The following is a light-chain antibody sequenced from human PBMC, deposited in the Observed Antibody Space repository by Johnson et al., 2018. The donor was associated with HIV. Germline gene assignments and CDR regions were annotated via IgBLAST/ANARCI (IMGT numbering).Light chain of an antibody. V-gene: IGLV1-51*02. J-gene: IGLJ1*01. CDR1: SSNIGNNY. CDR3: GTWDSSLSAGV. Sequence: QSVLTQSPSVSAAPGQKVTISCSGSSSNIGNNYISWYQQHPGTAPKLLIYENNKRPSGSPDRFSGSKSGTSATLGITGLQTGDEADYYCGTWDSSLSAGVFGTGTNVTVL. CDR2: ENN.